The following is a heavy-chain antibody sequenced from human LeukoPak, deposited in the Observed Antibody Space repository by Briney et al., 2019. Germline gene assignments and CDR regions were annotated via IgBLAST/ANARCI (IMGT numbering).Heavy chain of an antibody. J-gene: IGHJ3*02. CDR3: ARNYDFWSGYYSPVVSFDI. CDR2: IYTSGST. Sequence: PSETLSLTCTVSGGSISSYYWSWIRQPAGKGLEWIGRIYTSGSTNYNPSLKSRVTMSVDTSKNQFSLKLSSVTAADTAVYYCARNYDFWSGYYSPVVSFDIWGQGTMVTVSS. V-gene: IGHV4-4*07. D-gene: IGHD3-3*01. CDR1: GGSISSYY.